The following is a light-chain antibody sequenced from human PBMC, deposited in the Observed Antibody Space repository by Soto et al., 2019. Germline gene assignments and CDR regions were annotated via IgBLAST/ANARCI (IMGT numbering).Light chain of an antibody. V-gene: IGLV4-60*02. CDR1: SGHSSYI. J-gene: IGLJ3*02. CDR3: ETWDFNTRV. CDR2: LEGSGSY. Sequence: QPVLTQSSSASASLGSSVKLTCTLSSGHSSYIIAWHQQQPGKAPRYLMKLEGSGSYNKGSGVPDRFSGSRSGADRYLTISNLQFEDEADYYCETWDFNTRVFGGGTKLTVL.